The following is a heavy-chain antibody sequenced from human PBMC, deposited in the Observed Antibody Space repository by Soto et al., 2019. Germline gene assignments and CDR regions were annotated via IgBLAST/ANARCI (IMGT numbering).Heavy chain of an antibody. CDR2: IYYSGST. CDR3: ARELLLWFGCFDY. D-gene: IGHD3-10*01. Sequence: SETLSVTCTVSGGFISRGGYYWSWIRQDPGKGLEWIGYIYYSGSTYYNPSLKSRVTISVDTSKNQFSLKLSSVTAADTAVYYCARELLLWFGCFDYWGQGTLVTVS. J-gene: IGHJ4*02. CDR1: GGFISRGGYY. V-gene: IGHV4-31*03.